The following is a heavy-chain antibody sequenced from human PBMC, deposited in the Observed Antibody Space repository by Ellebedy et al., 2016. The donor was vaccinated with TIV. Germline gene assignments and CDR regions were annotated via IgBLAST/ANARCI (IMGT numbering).Heavy chain of an antibody. CDR2: ISGTGLST. V-gene: IGHV3-23*01. CDR3: AKDREVIPPHRGSLGV. CDR1: GFTFSRYG. J-gene: IGHJ6*02. D-gene: IGHD3-10*01. Sequence: GESLKISCAASGFTFSRYGMMWVRQAPGKGLEWVSDISGTGLSTYYVDSVKGRFTISRDNSKEPLYLQMNSLRVEDTAVYYCAKDREVIPPHRGSLGVWGQGTTVTVSS.